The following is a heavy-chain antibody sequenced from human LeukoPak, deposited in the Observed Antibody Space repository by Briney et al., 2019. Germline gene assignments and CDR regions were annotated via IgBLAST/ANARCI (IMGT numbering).Heavy chain of an antibody. Sequence: PSETLSLTCTVSGGSISSSSYYWGWIRQPPGKGLEWIGSIYYSGSTYYNPSLKSRVTISVDTSKNQFSLSLNSVTAADTAVYYCARVWYGGKSGPDYWGQGTLVTVSS. V-gene: IGHV4-39*07. CDR2: IYYSGST. D-gene: IGHD1-26*01. J-gene: IGHJ4*02. CDR3: ARVWYGGKSGPDY. CDR1: GGSISSSSYY.